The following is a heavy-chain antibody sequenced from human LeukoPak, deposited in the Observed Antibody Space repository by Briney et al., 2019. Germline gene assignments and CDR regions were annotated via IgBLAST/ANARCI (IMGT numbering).Heavy chain of an antibody. CDR2: IIPIFGTA. Sequence: SVKVSCKASGYTFTNYYIHWVRQAPGQGLEWMGGIIPIFGTANYAQKFQGRVTITADESTSTAYMELSSLRSEDTAVYYCARDKSGDSSGYYYAGGYFDYWGQGTLVTVSS. V-gene: IGHV1-69*13. CDR1: GYTFTNYY. D-gene: IGHD3-22*01. CDR3: ARDKSGDSSGYYYAGGYFDY. J-gene: IGHJ4*02.